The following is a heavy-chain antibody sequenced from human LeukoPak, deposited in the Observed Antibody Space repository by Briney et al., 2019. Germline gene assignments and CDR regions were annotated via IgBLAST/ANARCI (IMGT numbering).Heavy chain of an antibody. CDR2: ISGSGGST. Sequence: GGSLRLSCAASGFTFSSYAMSWVRQAPGKGPEWVSAISGSGGSTYYADSVKGRFTISRDNSKNTLYLQMNSLRAEDTAVYYCAKYDSSGYDAFDIWGQGTMVTVSS. D-gene: IGHD3-22*01. CDR3: AKYDSSGYDAFDI. CDR1: GFTFSSYA. V-gene: IGHV3-23*01. J-gene: IGHJ3*02.